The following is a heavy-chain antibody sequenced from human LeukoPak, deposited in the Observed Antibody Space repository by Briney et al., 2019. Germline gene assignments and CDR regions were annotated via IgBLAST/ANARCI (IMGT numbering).Heavy chain of an antibody. CDR3: ARDRGVAVNYYGMDV. V-gene: IGHV1-2*02. CDR1: GYTFTGYY. CDR2: INPNSGVT. D-gene: IGHD3-10*01. J-gene: IGHJ6*02. Sequence: ASVKVSCKASGYTFTGYYMHWVRQAPGQGLEWMGWINPNSGVTNYAQKFQGRVTMTRDTSISTAYMELSRLRSDDTAVYYCARDRGVAVNYYGMDVWGQGTTVTVSS.